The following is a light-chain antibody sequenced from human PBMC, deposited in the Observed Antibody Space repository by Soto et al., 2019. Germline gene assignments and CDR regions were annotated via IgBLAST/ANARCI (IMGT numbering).Light chain of an antibody. CDR3: QQRSNWPPRMYT. CDR2: DAS. CDR1: QSVSSY. Sequence: EIVLTQSPATLSLSPGERATLSCRASQSVSSYLAWYQQKPGQAPRLLIYDASNRATGIPARFSGGGSGTDFTLTISSLEPEDFAVYYCQQRSNWPPRMYTFGQGTKLEIK. J-gene: IGKJ2*01. V-gene: IGKV3-11*01.